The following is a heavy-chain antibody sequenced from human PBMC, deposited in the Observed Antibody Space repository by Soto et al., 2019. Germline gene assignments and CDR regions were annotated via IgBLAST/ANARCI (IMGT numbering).Heavy chain of an antibody. V-gene: IGHV6-1*01. Sequence: PSQTLSLTCAISGDSVSSNSAAWNWIRQSPSRGLEWLGRTYYRSKWYNDYAVSVKSRITINPDTSKNQFSLQLDSVTPEDTAVYYCARDRLAVAGTWYYYYGMDVWGQGTTVTVSS. CDR1: GDSVSSNSAA. CDR2: TYYRSKWYN. D-gene: IGHD6-19*01. J-gene: IGHJ6*02. CDR3: ARDRLAVAGTWYYYYGMDV.